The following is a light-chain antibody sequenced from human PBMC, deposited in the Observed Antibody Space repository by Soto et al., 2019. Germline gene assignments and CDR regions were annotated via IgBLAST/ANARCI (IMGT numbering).Light chain of an antibody. CDR3: QQFSSYPRT. CDR2: DVS. J-gene: IGKJ1*01. Sequence: AIQLTQSPSSLSSSVGDRVTITCRASQGIGSALAWFQQKPGKAPKVLIYDVSNLESGVPSRFSGSGSGTDFPLTISGLQPEDFAAYYCQQFSSYPRTFGQGTKVDFK. CDR1: QGIGSA. V-gene: IGKV1-13*02.